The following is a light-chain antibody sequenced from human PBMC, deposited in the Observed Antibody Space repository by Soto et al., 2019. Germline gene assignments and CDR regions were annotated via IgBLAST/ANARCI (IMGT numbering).Light chain of an antibody. CDR3: QHYYSIPWT. Sequence: EIVLTQSPGTLSLSPGERATLSCRASQSVSSSYLAWYQQKPGQAPRLLIYGASSRATGIPDRFSGSGSGTDFTLTISRLEPEDVAAYYCQHYYSIPWTFGQGTRVEIK. V-gene: IGKV3-20*01. CDR1: QSVSSSY. J-gene: IGKJ1*01. CDR2: GAS.